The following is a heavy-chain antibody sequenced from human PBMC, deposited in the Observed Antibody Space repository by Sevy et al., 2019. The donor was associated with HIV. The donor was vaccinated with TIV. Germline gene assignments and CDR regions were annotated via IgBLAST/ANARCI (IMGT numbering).Heavy chain of an antibody. J-gene: IGHJ6*03. V-gene: IGHV1-18*01. CDR3: AREVGYCSSTSCRSYYMDV. Sequence: ASVKVSCKASGYTFTSYGISWVRQAPGQGLEWMGWISAYNGNTNYAQKLQGRVTMTTDTSTGTAYMELGSLRSDDTAVYYCAREVGYCSSTSCRSYYMDVWGKGTTVTVSS. CDR1: GYTFTSYG. D-gene: IGHD2-2*01. CDR2: ISAYNGNT.